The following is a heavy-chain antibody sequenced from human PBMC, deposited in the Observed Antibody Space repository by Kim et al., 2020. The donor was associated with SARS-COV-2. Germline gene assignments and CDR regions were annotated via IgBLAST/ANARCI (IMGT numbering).Heavy chain of an antibody. CDR2: MNPNSGNT. Sequence: ASVKVSCKASGYTFTSYYINWVRQATGQGLGWMGWMNPNSGNTGYAQKFQGRVTMPKNTSISTAYMELSSLRSEDTAVYYCGRRRSVWKEVTIFGVVTTYYYYRDVWGKGTAVTVSS. CDR1: GYTFTSYY. V-gene: IGHV1-8*01. CDR3: GRRRSVWKEVTIFGVVTTYYYYRDV. J-gene: IGHJ6*03. D-gene: IGHD3-3*01.